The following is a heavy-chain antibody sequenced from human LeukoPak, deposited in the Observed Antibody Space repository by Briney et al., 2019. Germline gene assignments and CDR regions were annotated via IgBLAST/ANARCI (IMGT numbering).Heavy chain of an antibody. D-gene: IGHD4-23*01. CDR1: GFTFSGYD. CDR3: AKEDYGGYSHGFDI. V-gene: IGHV3-30*18. CDR2: ISYDGSNK. Sequence: AGRSLRLSCAASGFTFSGYDMHWVRQAPGKGLEWVAVISYDGSNKYYGDSVQGRFTISRDNSKNTLFLQMNSLRAEDTAIYYCAKEDYGGYSHGFDIWGQGTRVTVSS. J-gene: IGHJ3*02.